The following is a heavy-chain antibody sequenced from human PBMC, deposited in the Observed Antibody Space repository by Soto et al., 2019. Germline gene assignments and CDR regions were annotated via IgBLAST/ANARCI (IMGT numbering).Heavy chain of an antibody. CDR1: GGSISSCGYY. D-gene: IGHD3-22*01. CDR2: IYYSGST. V-gene: IGHV4-31*02. Sequence: TLSLTCTVSGGSISSCGYYWSWIRQHPGKGLEWIGYIYYSGSTYYNPSLKSRVTISVDTSKNQFSLKLSSVTAADTAVYSCHNYSDLKRHFDIWGPGTMVNVSS. J-gene: IGHJ3*02. CDR3: HNYSDLKRHFDI.